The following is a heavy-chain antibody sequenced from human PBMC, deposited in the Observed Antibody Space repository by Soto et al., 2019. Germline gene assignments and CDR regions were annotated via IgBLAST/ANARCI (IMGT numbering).Heavy chain of an antibody. V-gene: IGHV4-34*01. D-gene: IGHD6-13*01. CDR3: ARTPRGGSSSWLNY. Sequence: QVQLQQWGAGLLKPSETLSLTCAVYGGSFSGYYWSWIRQPPGKGLEWIGEINHSGSTNYNPSLKSRVTISVDTSKNQFSLKLSSVPAADTAVYYCARTPRGGSSSWLNYWGQGTLVTVSS. J-gene: IGHJ4*02. CDR1: GGSFSGYY. CDR2: INHSGST.